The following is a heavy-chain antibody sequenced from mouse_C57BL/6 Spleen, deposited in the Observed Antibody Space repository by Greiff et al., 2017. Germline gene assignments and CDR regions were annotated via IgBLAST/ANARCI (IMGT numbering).Heavy chain of an antibody. J-gene: IGHJ2*01. V-gene: IGHV1-53*01. CDR3: AKGLKDYVLYYFDC. CDR2: INPSNGGT. D-gene: IGHD2-4*01. Sequence: QVQLQQSGTELVKPGASVKLSCKASGYTFTSYWMHWVKQRPGHGLEWIGNINPSNGGTNYNEKFKSKATLTVDKSSSTAYMQLSSLTSEDSAVDCCAKGLKDYVLYYFDCWGQGTTLTVYS. CDR1: GYTFTSYW.